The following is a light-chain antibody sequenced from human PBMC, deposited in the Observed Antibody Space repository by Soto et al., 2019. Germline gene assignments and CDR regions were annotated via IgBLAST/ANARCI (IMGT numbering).Light chain of an antibody. CDR1: RSVSSY. CDR3: QQRSNWPLCT. J-gene: IGKJ1*01. Sequence: EIVLTQSPATLSLSPKKKTTLSCRASRSVSSYLAWYQQKPGQAPRLLIYDASNRATGIPARFSGSESETKLTITISILELEDYAVYYCQQRSNWPLCTSGQGTKV. V-gene: IGKV3-11*01. CDR2: DAS.